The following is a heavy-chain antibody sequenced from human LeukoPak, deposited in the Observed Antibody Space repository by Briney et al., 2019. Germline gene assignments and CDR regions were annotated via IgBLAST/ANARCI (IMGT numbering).Heavy chain of an antibody. CDR1: GFTFSSYA. V-gene: IGHV3-23*01. CDR2: ITGSGIST. Sequence: GGSLRLSCAASGFTFSSYAMTWVRQAPGKGLEWVSGITGSGISTYYADSVKGRFTISRDNSKNTLYLQMDSLRAEDTAVYYCAKDQYTYQPTYGMDVWGQGTTVTVSS. J-gene: IGHJ6*02. D-gene: IGHD2-2*01. CDR3: AKDQYTYQPTYGMDV.